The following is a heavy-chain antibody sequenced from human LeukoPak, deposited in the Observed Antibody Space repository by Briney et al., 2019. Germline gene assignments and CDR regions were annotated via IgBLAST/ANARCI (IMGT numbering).Heavy chain of an antibody. Sequence: ASVKVSCKASGYTFTGYYMHWVRQAPGKGLEWMGWINPNSGGTNYAQKFQGRVTMTRDTSISTAYMELSRLRSDDTAVYYCARGYYGSGSYTIDYWGQGTLVTVSS. V-gene: IGHV1-2*02. CDR1: GYTFTGYY. CDR3: ARGYYGSGSYTIDY. D-gene: IGHD3-10*01. J-gene: IGHJ4*02. CDR2: INPNSGGT.